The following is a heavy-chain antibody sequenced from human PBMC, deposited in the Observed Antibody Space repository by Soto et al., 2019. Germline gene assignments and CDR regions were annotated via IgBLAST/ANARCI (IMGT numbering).Heavy chain of an antibody. Sequence: QVQLVQSGAEVKKPGASVKVSCKASGYTFTSYGISWVRQAPGQGLEWMGWISAYNGNTNYAQKLQGRVTMTTDTSTSKAYMELRSLRSDDTAVYYCARSNHEVVPAEAYYYYMDVWGKGTTVTVSS. CDR2: ISAYNGNT. D-gene: IGHD2-2*01. J-gene: IGHJ6*03. CDR3: ARSNHEVVPAEAYYYYMDV. CDR1: GYTFTSYG. V-gene: IGHV1-18*01.